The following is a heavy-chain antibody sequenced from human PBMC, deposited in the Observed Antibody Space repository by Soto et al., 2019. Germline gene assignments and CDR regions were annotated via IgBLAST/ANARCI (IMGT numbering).Heavy chain of an antibody. CDR3: AKLSTGSYCYFDL. Sequence: EGQLLESGGGLVQPGGSLRLSCAASGFTFNSYAMSWVRQAPEAGLEWVSTISAVGGSTYYADSVKGRFTISRDNSKNTLYLHMNSLGADDTAVDYCAKLSTGSYCYFDLWGRGTLVTVSS. V-gene: IGHV3-23*01. CDR1: GFTFNSYA. J-gene: IGHJ2*01. CDR2: ISAVGGST. D-gene: IGHD6-19*01.